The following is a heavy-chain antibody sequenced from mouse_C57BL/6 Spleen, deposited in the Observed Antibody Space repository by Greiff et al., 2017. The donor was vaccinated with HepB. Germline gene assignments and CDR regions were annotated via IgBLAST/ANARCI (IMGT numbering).Heavy chain of an antibody. CDR3: ARAAYYGSSFRDWYFDV. Sequence: EVHLVESEGGLVQPGSSMKLSCTASGFTFSDYYMAWVRQVPEKGLEWVANINYDGSSTYYLDSLKSRFIISRDNAKNILYLQMSSLKSEDTATYYCARAAYYGSSFRDWYFDVWGTGTTVTVSS. J-gene: IGHJ1*03. V-gene: IGHV5-16*01. D-gene: IGHD1-1*01. CDR2: INYDGSST. CDR1: GFTFSDYY.